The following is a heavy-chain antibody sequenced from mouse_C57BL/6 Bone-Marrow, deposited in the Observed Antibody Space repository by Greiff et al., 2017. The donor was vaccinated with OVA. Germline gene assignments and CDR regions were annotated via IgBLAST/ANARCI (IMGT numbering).Heavy chain of an antibody. Sequence: GGGLVQPKGSLKLSCAASGFSFNTYAMNWVRQAPGKGLEWVARIRSKSNNYATYYDDSVKDRFTISRDDSDSMLYLQMNNLKTEDTAMYYGVRHGIYDGYPVFAYWGQGTLVTVSA. V-gene: IGHV10-1*01. CDR2: IRSKSNNYAT. CDR3: VRHGIYDGYPVFAY. CDR1: GFSFNTYA. J-gene: IGHJ3*01. D-gene: IGHD2-3*01.